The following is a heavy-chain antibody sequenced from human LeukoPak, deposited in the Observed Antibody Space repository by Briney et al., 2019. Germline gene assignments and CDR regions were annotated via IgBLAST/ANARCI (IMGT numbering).Heavy chain of an antibody. CDR1: GYTFTSYG. Sequence: GASVKVSCKASGYTFTSYGISWVRQAPGQGLEWMGWISAYNGNTNYAQKLQGRVTMTTDTSTSTAYMELRSLRSDDTAVYYCARASSGNYYYYYMDVWGKGTTVTVSS. D-gene: IGHD3-22*01. V-gene: IGHV1-18*01. CDR2: ISAYNGNT. CDR3: ARASSGNYYYYYMDV. J-gene: IGHJ6*03.